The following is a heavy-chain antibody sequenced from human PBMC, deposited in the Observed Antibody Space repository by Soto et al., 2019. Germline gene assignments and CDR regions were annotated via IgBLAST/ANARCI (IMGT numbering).Heavy chain of an antibody. CDR2: IRSKAYGGTT. CDR3: TREDFGSGSHFDY. CDR1: GFTFGDYA. J-gene: IGHJ4*02. D-gene: IGHD1-26*01. V-gene: IGHV3-49*03. Sequence: GSLRLSCTASGFTFGDYAMSWFRQAPGKGLEWVGFIRSKAYGGTTEYAASVKGRFTISRDDSKSIAHLQMNSLKTEDTAVYYCTREDFGSGSHFDYWGQGTLVTVSS.